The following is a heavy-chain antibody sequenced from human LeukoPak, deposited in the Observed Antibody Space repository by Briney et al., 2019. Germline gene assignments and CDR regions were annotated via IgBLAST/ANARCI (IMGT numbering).Heavy chain of an antibody. J-gene: IGHJ4*02. V-gene: IGHV3-30*19. CDR3: ARDRGAFDY. CDR1: RFPFRTYN. Sequence: GGSLRLSCAASRFPFRTYNMHWVRQAPGKELEWVAVISNDGSDKYYADSVKGRFTISRDNSQNTLYLQMNTLKTEDTAVYFCARDRGAFDYWGQGTLVTVSS. CDR2: ISNDGSDK. D-gene: IGHD3-10*01.